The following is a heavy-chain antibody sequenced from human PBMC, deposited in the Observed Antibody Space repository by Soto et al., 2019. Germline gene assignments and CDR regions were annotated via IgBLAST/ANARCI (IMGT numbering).Heavy chain of an antibody. Sequence: SVKVSCKASGGTFSSYTISWVRQAPGQGLEWMGRIIPILGIANYAQKFQGRVTITADKSTSTAYMELSSLRSEDTAVYYCAREPGSILLWFGELDHWGQGTLVTVSS. CDR2: IIPILGIA. D-gene: IGHD3-10*01. J-gene: IGHJ5*02. CDR1: GGTFSSYT. V-gene: IGHV1-69*04. CDR3: AREPGSILLWFGELDH.